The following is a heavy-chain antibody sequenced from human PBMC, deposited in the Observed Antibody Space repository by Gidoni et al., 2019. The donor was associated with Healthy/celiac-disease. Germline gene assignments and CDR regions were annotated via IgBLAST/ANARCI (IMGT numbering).Heavy chain of an antibody. CDR2: INHSGST. D-gene: IGHD3-16*01. Sequence: QVQLQQWGAGLLKPSETLSLTCAVYGVSFSGYSWSWIRQPPGKGLECVGEINHSGSTNYNPSLKSRVTISVDTSKNQFSLKLSSVTAADTAVYYYARISAVDRFRFDYWGQGTLVTVSS. V-gene: IGHV4-34*01. CDR1: GVSFSGYS. J-gene: IGHJ4*02. CDR3: ARISAVDRFRFDY.